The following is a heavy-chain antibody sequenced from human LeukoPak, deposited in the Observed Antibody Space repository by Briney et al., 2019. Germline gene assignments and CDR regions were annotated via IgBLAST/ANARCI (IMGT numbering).Heavy chain of an antibody. V-gene: IGHV3-43D*03. CDR2: ISWDGGST. CDR3: AKDTVGDSSSWYSHGMDV. D-gene: IGHD6-13*01. CDR1: GFTFDDYA. Sequence: GGSLRLSCAASGFTFDDYAMHWVRQAPGKGLEWVSLISWDGGSTYYADSVKGRFTISRDNSKNSLYLQMNSLRAEDTALYYCAKDTVGDSSSWYSHGMDVWGQGTTVTVSS. J-gene: IGHJ6*02.